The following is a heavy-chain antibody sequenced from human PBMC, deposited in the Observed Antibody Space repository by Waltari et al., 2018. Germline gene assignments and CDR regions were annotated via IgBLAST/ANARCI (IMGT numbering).Heavy chain of an antibody. J-gene: IGHJ5*02. CDR2: IGTSKSNT. D-gene: IGHD3-3*01. V-gene: IGHV1-18*01. Sequence: QAQLVQSGAEVKKPGASVEVSCKASGYTFTSYGISWARQAPGQGLEWMGWIGTSKSNTTYAKKFQGRLTMTTDSSTTTAYMELRSLRSDDAAVYYCVRDKDDFWGDYYNWFDLWGQGTLVTVS. CDR3: VRDKDDFWGDYYNWFDL. CDR1: GYTFTSYG.